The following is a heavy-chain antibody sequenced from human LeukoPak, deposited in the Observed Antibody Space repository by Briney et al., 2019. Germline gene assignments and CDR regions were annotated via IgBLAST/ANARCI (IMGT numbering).Heavy chain of an antibody. CDR3: ARELYYDILTGYFYY. J-gene: IGHJ4*02. Sequence: ASVKLSCNATENTFNGYDKGWGRQAPGQGIEWMRRINPNSGGTNYAQKFQSRVTMTRDTSISTAYMELSRLRSDDTAVYYCARELYYDILTGYFYYWGQGTLVTVSS. D-gene: IGHD3-9*01. CDR1: ENTFNGYD. V-gene: IGHV1-2*02. CDR2: INPNSGGT.